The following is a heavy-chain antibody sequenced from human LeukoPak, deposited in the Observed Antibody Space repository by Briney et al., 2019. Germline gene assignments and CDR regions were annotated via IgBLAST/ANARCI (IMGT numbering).Heavy chain of an antibody. CDR2: ISGSGGST. CDR3: ATYRQVLLPFES. Sequence: GGSLRLSCAASGFTFSSYGMSWVRQAPEKGLEWVSGISGSGGSTYYADSVKGRFTISRDNSKNTLYLQMNSLRAEDTAVYYCATYRQVLLPFESWGPGTLVTVSS. V-gene: IGHV3-23*01. D-gene: IGHD2-8*02. CDR1: GFTFSSYG. J-gene: IGHJ4*02.